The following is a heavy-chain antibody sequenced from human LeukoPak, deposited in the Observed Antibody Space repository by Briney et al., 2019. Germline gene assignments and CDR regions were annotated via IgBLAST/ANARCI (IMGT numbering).Heavy chain of an antibody. CDR1: GGSFSGYY. J-gene: IGHJ4*02. CDR2: INHSGST. V-gene: IGHV4-34*01. D-gene: IGHD3-9*01. CDR3: ARAGGDILTGYYNYPFDY. Sequence: SETLSLTCAVYGGSFSGYYWSWIRQPPGKGLEWIGEINHSGSTYYNPSLKSRVTISVDTSKNQFSLKLSSVTAADTAVYYCARAGGDILTGYYNYPFDYWGQGTLVTVSS.